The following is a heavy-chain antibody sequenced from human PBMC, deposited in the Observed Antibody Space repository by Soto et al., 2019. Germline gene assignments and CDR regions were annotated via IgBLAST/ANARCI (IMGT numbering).Heavy chain of an antibody. J-gene: IGHJ6*02. CDR3: AREGTYDSSGYNYYGMDV. V-gene: IGHV3-7*03. D-gene: IGHD3-22*01. Sequence: GGSLRLSCAASGFTFISYWMSWGRQAPGKGLEWVANIKQDGSEKYYVDSVKGRFTISRDNAKNSLYLQMNSLRAEDTAVYYCAREGTYDSSGYNYYGMDVWGQGTTVTVSS. CDR1: GFTFISYW. CDR2: IKQDGSEK.